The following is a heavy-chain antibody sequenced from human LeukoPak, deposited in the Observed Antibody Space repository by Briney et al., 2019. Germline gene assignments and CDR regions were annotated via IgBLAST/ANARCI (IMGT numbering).Heavy chain of an antibody. V-gene: IGHV3-23*01. CDR1: GFTFSSYA. J-gene: IGHJ4*02. Sequence: GGSLRLSCAASGFTFSSYAMSWVRQAPGKGLEWVSAISGSGGGTYYADSVKGRFTISRDNSKNTLYLQMNSLRAEDTAVYYCAKKSPADYGDYQPFGNWGQGTLVTVSS. CDR3: AKKSPADYGDYQPFGN. D-gene: IGHD4-17*01. CDR2: ISGSGGGT.